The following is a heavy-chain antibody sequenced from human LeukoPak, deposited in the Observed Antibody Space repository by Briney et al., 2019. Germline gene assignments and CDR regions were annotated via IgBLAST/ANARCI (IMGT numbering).Heavy chain of an antibody. CDR3: ARDNPDYSPSDYYYYGMDV. D-gene: IGHD2-15*01. CDR2: IIPIFGIA. Sequence: SVKVSCKASGGTFSSYAISWVRQAPGQGLEWMGRIIPIFGIAKYAQKFQRRVTITADKSTSTAYMELSGLRSENTAVYYCARDNPDYSPSDYYYYGMDVWGQGTTVTVSS. J-gene: IGHJ6*02. CDR1: GGTFSSYA. V-gene: IGHV1-69*04.